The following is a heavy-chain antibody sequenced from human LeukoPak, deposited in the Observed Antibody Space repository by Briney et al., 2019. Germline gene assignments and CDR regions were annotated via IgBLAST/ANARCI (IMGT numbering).Heavy chain of an antibody. CDR3: ATELPSDH. CDR1: GYTFTGYH. J-gene: IGHJ4*02. Sequence: ASVKVSCKASGYTFTGYHLHWVRQAPGQRLECMGRINPKSGDTDYAQNFQGRVTMTRDTSISTAYMELNRLRSDDTAVYYCATELPSDHWGQGTLVTVSS. CDR2: INPKSGDT. V-gene: IGHV1-2*06. D-gene: IGHD4-23*01.